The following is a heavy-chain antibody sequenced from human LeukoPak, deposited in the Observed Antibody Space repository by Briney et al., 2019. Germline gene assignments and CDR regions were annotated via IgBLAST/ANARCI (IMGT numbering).Heavy chain of an antibody. V-gene: IGHV3-21*01. CDR3: GRGRSITLLRGVAMSDGFDI. J-gene: IGHJ3*02. Sequence: GGSLRLPCAASGFTLNGHGIHWVPVASGKGREGVSFLVTCGSYIYYEDSMKGRFTSSRDNAKNSLHLQMSGLRAEDTAGYYCGRGRSITLLRGVAMSDGFDIWGQGAMVTVSS. CDR1: GFTLNGHG. CDR2: LVTCGSYI. D-gene: IGHD3-10*01.